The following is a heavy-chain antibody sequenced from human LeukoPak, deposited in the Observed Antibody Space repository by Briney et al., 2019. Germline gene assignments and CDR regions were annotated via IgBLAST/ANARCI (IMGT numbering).Heavy chain of an antibody. D-gene: IGHD4-17*01. CDR3: ARDFGINYGDYYYYYMDV. J-gene: IGHJ6*03. CDR2: INPTVGRT. CDR1: GYTFTSYW. V-gene: IGHV1-46*01. Sequence: PSVKVSCKASGYTFTSYWMHWVRQAPRHRLEWLGVINPTVGRTTYTQNFQGRVTMTRDTSTNTVYMELSRLRSEDTAVYYCARDFGINYGDYYYYYMDVWGKGTTVTVSS.